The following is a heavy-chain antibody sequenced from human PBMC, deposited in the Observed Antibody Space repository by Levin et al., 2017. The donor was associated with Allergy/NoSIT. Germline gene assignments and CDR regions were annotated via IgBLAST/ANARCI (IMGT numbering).Heavy chain of an antibody. D-gene: IGHD6-13*01. CDR3: ARKDPPLYSSSWYGDAFDI. V-gene: IGHV3-48*02. J-gene: IGHJ3*02. CDR2: ISSSSSTI. CDR1: GFTFSSYS. Sequence: GGSLRLSCAASGFTFSSYSMNWVRQAPWKGLEWVSYISSSSSTIYYADSVKGRFTISRDNAKNSLYLQMNSLRDEDTAVYYCARKDPPLYSSSWYGDAFDIWGQGTMVTVSS.